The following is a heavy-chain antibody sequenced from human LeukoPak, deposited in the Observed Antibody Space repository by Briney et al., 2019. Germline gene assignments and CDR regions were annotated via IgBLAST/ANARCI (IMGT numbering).Heavy chain of an antibody. V-gene: IGHV4-59*08. CDR2: IYYSGST. J-gene: IGHJ4*02. D-gene: IGHD7-27*01. Sequence: SETLSLTCTVSGGSISSYFWAWIRQPPGKGLEWIGYIYYSGSTNYNPSLKSRVTTSVDTSKNQFSLKLSSVTAADTAVYYCARTLNWGSLYYFDYWGQGTLVTVSS. CDR3: ARTLNWGSLYYFDY. CDR1: GGSISSYF.